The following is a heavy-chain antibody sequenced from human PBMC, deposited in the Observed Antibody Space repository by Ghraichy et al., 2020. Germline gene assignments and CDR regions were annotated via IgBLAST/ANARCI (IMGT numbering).Heavy chain of an antibody. CDR2: IDYSGSA. CDR3: ARQSSTSLIGYSYSFFGVDV. V-gene: IGHV4-39*01. J-gene: IGHJ6*02. CDR1: GGSVGSRSFY. Sequence: SQTLSLTCTVSGGSVGSRSFYWDWIRQSPGKGLEWIGNIDYSGSAHYSPSLMSRVTISVDTAKNQFSLSLTSVTAADTAVYYCARQSSTSLIGYSYSFFGVDVWGQGAAVTVSS. D-gene: IGHD2-2*01.